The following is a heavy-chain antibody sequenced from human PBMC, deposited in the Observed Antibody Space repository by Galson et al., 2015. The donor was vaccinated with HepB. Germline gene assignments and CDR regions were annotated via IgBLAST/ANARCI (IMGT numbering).Heavy chain of an antibody. J-gene: IGHJ4*02. CDR1: GYTFTSYG. D-gene: IGHD3-3*01. CDR2: ISAYNGNT. CDR3: ARAYYDFWSGYYGLYYFDY. Sequence: SVKVSCKASGYTFTSYGISWVRQAPGQGLEWLGWISAYNGNTNYAQKLQGRVTMTTDISTSTAYMELRSLRSDDTAVYYCARAYYDFWSGYYGLYYFDYWGQGTLVTVSS. V-gene: IGHV1-18*01.